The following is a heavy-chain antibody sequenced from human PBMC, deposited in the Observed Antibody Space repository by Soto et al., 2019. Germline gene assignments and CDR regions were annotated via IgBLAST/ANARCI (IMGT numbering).Heavy chain of an antibody. V-gene: IGHV4-59*08. CDR2: LYHSGTT. CDR3: ASLPAVPGGLAWFDP. J-gene: IGHJ5*02. CDR1: GASIRTYY. Sequence: SETLSLSCSVSGASIRTYYWTWIRQPPGRELEWIAYLYHSGTTNYNPSVRSRATISVDTSKNQLSLKLGSVTAADTAVYYCASLPAVPGGLAWFDPWGQATLVTVSS. D-gene: IGHD3-10*01.